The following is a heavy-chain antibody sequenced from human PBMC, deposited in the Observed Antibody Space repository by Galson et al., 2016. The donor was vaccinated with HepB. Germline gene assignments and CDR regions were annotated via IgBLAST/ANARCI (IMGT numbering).Heavy chain of an antibody. CDR2: VSYDGRYK. CDR1: GFSFSNYA. V-gene: IGHV3-30*04. D-gene: IGHD3-3*01. Sequence: SLRLSCAASGFSFSNYAMHWVRQAPGKGLECVAIVSYDGRYKYYADSVKGRFTISRDNSKNTLYLQMNSLRADDTALYYCARVRTLVTIFGDYGMDVWGQGTTVTVSS. CDR3: ARVRTLVTIFGDYGMDV. J-gene: IGHJ6*02.